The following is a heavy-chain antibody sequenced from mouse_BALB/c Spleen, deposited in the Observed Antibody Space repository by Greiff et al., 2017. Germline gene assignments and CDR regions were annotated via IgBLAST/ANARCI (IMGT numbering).Heavy chain of an antibody. CDR3: TRLLLHYYAMDY. D-gene: IGHD1-1*01. J-gene: IGHJ4*01. Sequence: EVQRVESGTVLARPGASVKMSCKASGYTFTSYWMHWVKQRPGQGLEWIGAIYPGNSDTSYNQKFKGKAKLTAVTSTSTAYMELSSLTNEDSAVYYCTRLLLHYYAMDYWGQGTSVTVSS. V-gene: IGHV1-5*01. CDR2: IYPGNSDT. CDR1: GYTFTSYW.